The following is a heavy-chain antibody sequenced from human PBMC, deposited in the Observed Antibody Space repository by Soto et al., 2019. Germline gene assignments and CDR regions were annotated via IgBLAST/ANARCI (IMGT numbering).Heavy chain of an antibody. J-gene: IGHJ6*02. V-gene: IGHV1-18*01. CDR1: GYIFVNYG. CDR3: VMVDNFFTPAPQAG. D-gene: IGHD3-9*01. Sequence: QVQLVQSGDEVKKPGALVKVSCKASGYIFVNYGIAWVRQAPGQGLEWMGWISTYTGNTHSATKVQGRLTMTTDTSTITAYMDLGSLTSDVTAVYYGVMVDNFFTPAPQAGWGQGTTGSVSS. CDR2: ISTYTGNT.